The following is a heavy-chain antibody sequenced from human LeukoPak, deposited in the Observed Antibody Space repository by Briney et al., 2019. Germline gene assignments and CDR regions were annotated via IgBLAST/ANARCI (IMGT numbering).Heavy chain of an antibody. CDR3: AIPGPSYRRFDH. D-gene: IGHD3-16*02. J-gene: IGHJ4*02. V-gene: IGHV3-23*01. Sequence: PGGSVRLSCAGSGFTFSSYAMSWVRQAPVQGLEWVSAISTSGSSTYCADSVKGRFTISRDNSKNTLYLQMNSLRVEDTAVYYCAIPGPSYRRFDHWGQGTLVTVSS. CDR1: GFTFSSYA. CDR2: ISTSGSST.